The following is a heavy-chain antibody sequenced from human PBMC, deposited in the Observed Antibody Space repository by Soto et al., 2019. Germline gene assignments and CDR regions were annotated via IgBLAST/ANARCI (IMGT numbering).Heavy chain of an antibody. V-gene: IGHV3-48*01. Sequence: GGSLRLSCAASRFTFSSCHMNWVRQAPGKGLEWVSYISSSSSTIYYSDSVKGRFTISRDNAQKSLYLQMNNLRAEDTAVYYCARALPIVDYWGQGTLVTVSS. CDR2: ISSSSSTI. CDR1: RFTFSSCH. J-gene: IGHJ4*02. D-gene: IGHD2-21*01. CDR3: ARALPIVDY.